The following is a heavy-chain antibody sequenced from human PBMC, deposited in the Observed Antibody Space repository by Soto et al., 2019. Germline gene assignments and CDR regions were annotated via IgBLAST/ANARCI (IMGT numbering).Heavy chain of an antibody. CDR3: ATNNRASYHFDY. D-gene: IGHD3-16*02. CDR2: IIPLFGTT. V-gene: IGHV1-69*01. CDR1: GGTFRSYA. J-gene: IGHJ4*02. Sequence: QVQLVQSGAEMKKSGSSVKVSCKASGGTFRSYAISWVRQAPGQGLEWMGGIIPLFGTTNYAQKFQGRVTITADAQTRTASMELSSLRSEDTAIYFCATNNRASYHFDYWGQGTLVTVSS.